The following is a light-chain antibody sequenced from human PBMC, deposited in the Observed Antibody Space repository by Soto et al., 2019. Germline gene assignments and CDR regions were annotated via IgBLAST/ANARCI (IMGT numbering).Light chain of an antibody. J-gene: IGKJ4*01. V-gene: IGKV2-28*01. CDR3: MQALQTPH. Sequence: DIVMTQSPLSLPVTHGESTSISCRSSQSLLHSNGYNYLDWYLQKPGQSPQLLIYLGSNRSSGVPDRFSGSGSGTDFTLKISRVEAEDVGVYYCMQALQTPHFGGGTKVDIK. CDR2: LGS. CDR1: QSLLHSNGYNY.